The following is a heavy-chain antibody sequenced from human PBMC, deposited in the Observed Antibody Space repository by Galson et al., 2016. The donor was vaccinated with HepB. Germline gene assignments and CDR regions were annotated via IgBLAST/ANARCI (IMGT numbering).Heavy chain of an antibody. D-gene: IGHD3-10*01. CDR2: IHYDGIPT. V-gene: IGHV3-33*08. CDR3: ARGAWYGSTETGY. J-gene: IGHJ4*02. CDR1: GLSFSSHD. Sequence: SLRLSCAASGLSFSSHDMHWVRQVPVKGLEWVAVIHYDGIPTFYADSVKGRFTISRDTSTNTLYLQMNSLTAEDTAVYYCARGAWYGSTETGYWGQGTLVTVSS.